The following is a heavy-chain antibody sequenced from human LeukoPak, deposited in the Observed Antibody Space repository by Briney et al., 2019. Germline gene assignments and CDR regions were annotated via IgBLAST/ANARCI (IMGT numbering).Heavy chain of an antibody. Sequence: PGGSLRLSCAASGFTFSNYAMSWVRQAPGKGLEWVSTFSTAGGNTYYADSVVGRFTISRDISENTLSLQMNSLRAEDAAVYYCARVQASSFFFDYWGLGTLVTVSS. V-gene: IGHV3-23*01. CDR3: ARVQASSFFFDY. CDR2: FSTAGGNT. D-gene: IGHD3-16*02. CDR1: GFTFSNYA. J-gene: IGHJ4*02.